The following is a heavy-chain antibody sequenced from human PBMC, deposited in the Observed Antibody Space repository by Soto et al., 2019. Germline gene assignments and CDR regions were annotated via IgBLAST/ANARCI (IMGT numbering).Heavy chain of an antibody. J-gene: IGHJ4*02. D-gene: IGHD3-22*01. Sequence: EVQLLESGGGLVQPGGSLRLSCAASGFTFSSYAMSWVRQAPGKGLEWVSAISGSGGSTYYADSVKGRFTISRDNSKNTLYLQMNSLRAEDTAVYYCAKDSQYYDSSGYYNGIFDYWGQGTLVTVSS. V-gene: IGHV3-23*01. CDR3: AKDSQYYDSSGYYNGIFDY. CDR1: GFTFSSYA. CDR2: ISGSGGST.